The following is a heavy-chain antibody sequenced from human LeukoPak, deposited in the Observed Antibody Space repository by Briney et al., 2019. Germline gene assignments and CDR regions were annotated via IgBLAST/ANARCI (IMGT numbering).Heavy chain of an antibody. V-gene: IGHV1-18*01. D-gene: IGHD1-26*01. CDR2: ISGDNGDT. CDR1: GYTFTSYG. CDR3: ARDRYGVRSGSCDY. J-gene: IGHJ4*02. Sequence: ASVKVSCKASGYTFTSYGISWVRQAPGQGLEWMGWISGDNGDTNYAQKLQGSVTMTTDTSTSTAYMELRSLRYDDTAVYYCARDRYGVRSGSCDYWGQGTLVTVSS.